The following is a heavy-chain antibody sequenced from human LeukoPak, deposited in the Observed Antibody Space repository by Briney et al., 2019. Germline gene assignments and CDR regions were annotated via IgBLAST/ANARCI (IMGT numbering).Heavy chain of an antibody. CDR3: ARRGIGKYQLLWYY. D-gene: IGHD2-2*01. CDR2: IYHSGST. J-gene: IGHJ4*02. CDR1: GYSISGGYY. Sequence: PSETLSLTCTVSGYSISGGYYWVWIRQPPGEGLEWIGTIYHSGSTYYNPSLKSRVTISVDTSKNQFSLKLSSVTAADTAVYYCARRGIGKYQLLWYYWGQGTLATVSS. V-gene: IGHV4-38-2*02.